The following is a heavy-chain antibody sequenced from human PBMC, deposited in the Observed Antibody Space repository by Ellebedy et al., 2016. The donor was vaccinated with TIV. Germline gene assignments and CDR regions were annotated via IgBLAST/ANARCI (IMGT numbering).Heavy chain of an antibody. CDR3: ARDRYFDWLFKRGAFDI. V-gene: IGHV1-2*02. D-gene: IGHD3-9*01. CDR1: GYTFTGYY. CDR2: INPNSGGT. Sequence: AASVKVSCKASGYTFTGYYMHWVRQAPGQGLEWMGWINPNSGGTNYAQKFQGRVTMTRDTSISTAYMELSRLRSDDTAVYYCARDRYFDWLFKRGAFDIWGQGTMVTVSS. J-gene: IGHJ3*02.